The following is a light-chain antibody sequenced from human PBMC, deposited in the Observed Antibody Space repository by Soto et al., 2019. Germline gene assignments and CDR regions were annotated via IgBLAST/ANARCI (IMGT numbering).Light chain of an antibody. Sequence: QSVLTQPSSVSGSPGQSITISCTGTSSDVGTYNSVSWYQQHSGKAPKLMIYEVSNRPSGVSNRFSGSKSGNTASLTISGLQAEDVADYYCISYRRSTTLVVFGGGTKVTVL. CDR1: SSDVGTYNS. CDR2: EVS. CDR3: ISYRRSTTLVV. V-gene: IGLV2-14*01. J-gene: IGLJ2*01.